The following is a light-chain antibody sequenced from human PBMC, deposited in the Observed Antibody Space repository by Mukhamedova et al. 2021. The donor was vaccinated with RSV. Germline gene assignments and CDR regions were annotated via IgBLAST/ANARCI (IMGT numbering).Light chain of an antibody. J-gene: IGLJ1*01. Sequence: SGVSNRFSGSKSGNTASLSISGLQAEDEADYYCSSYTSSSTPYVFGTGTKVTVL. CDR3: SSYTSSSTPYV. V-gene: IGLV2-14*01.